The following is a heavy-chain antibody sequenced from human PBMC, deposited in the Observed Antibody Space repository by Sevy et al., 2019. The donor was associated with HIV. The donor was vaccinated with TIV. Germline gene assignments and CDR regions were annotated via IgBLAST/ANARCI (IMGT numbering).Heavy chain of an antibody. D-gene: IGHD6-13*01. CDR1: GFTFSDYY. CDR2: ISSGSTYI. V-gene: IGHV3-11*06. J-gene: IGHJ4*02. Sequence: GGSLRLSCAASGFTFSDYYMTWIRQAPGKGLEWVSYISSGSTYINYADSVKGRFTISRDNAKNSLYLQMNSLRAEDTAVYYCAKDSRVYSSSQFDYWGQGTLVTVSS. CDR3: AKDSRVYSSSQFDY.